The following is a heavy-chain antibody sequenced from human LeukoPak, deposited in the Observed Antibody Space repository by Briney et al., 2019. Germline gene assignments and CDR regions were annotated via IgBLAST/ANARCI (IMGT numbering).Heavy chain of an antibody. CDR2: ISGSGGST. D-gene: IGHD2-2*01. V-gene: IGHV3-23*01. CDR3: AKVVPDYYYYYMDV. Sequence: GGSLRLSCAASGFTFSRYAMSWVRQAPGKGLEWVSAISGSGGSTYYADSVKGRFTISRDNSKNTLYLQMNSLRAEDTAVYYCAKVVPDYYYYYMDVWGKGTTVTVSS. J-gene: IGHJ6*03. CDR1: GFTFSRYA.